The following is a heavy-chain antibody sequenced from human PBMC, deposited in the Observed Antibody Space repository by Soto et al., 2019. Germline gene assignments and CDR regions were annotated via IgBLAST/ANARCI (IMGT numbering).Heavy chain of an antibody. V-gene: IGHV3-11*01. Sequence: PGGSLSLSCAASGFTFSNYYMSWVRQAPGKGLEWVSYISSIGTNRYYAESVEGRFTISRDNAKKSLYLQMNSLRAEDTAVYYCARDREYSPYGLDVWGQGTTVTVSS. D-gene: IGHD5-12*01. CDR2: ISSIGTNR. CDR1: GFTFSNYY. J-gene: IGHJ6*02. CDR3: ARDREYSPYGLDV.